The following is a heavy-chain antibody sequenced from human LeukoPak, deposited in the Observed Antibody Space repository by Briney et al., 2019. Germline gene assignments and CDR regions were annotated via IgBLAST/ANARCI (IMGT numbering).Heavy chain of an antibody. J-gene: IGHJ5*02. CDR2: IYHSGST. Sequence: SETLSLTCAVTGYSISYGYYWGWIRQPPGKGLEGIGSIYHSGSTYYNPSLKSRVTISVDTSKNQFSLNLGSVTAADTAVYYCARDLRSGSYLNWFDPWGQGTLVTVSS. V-gene: IGHV4-38-2*02. CDR3: ARDLRSGSYLNWFDP. D-gene: IGHD3-10*01. CDR1: GYSISYGYY.